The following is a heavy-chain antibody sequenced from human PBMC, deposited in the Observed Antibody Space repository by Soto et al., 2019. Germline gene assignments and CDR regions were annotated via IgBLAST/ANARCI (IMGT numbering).Heavy chain of an antibody. J-gene: IGHJ6*02. CDR1: GFTVSSYS. Sequence: PXGSLRLSFAASGFTVSSYSMNWVRQAPGKGLEWVSSISSSSSYIYYADSVKGRFTISRDNAKNSLYLQMNSLRAEDTAVYYCARENTGYSSSWHYYYGMDVWGQGTTVTVS. CDR2: ISSSSSYI. V-gene: IGHV3-21*01. D-gene: IGHD6-13*01. CDR3: ARENTGYSSSWHYYYGMDV.